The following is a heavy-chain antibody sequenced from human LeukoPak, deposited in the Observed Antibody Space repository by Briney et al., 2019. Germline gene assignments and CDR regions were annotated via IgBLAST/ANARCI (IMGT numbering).Heavy chain of an antibody. CDR3: ARGGPVAYYGWFDP. J-gene: IGHJ5*02. D-gene: IGHD4-17*01. CDR2: INPNSGGT. CDR1: GYTFTDYY. Sequence: GASVKVSCKASGYTFTDYYMHWVRQAPGQGLEWMGWINPNSGGTNYAQKFQGRVTMTRDTSISTAYMELSRLRSDDTAVYYCARGGPVAYYGWFDPWGQGTLVTVSS. V-gene: IGHV1-2*02.